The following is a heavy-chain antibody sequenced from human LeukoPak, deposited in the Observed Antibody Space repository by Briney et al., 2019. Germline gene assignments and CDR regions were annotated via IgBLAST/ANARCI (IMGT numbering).Heavy chain of an antibody. CDR2: IYYSGST. CDR1: GGSFSGYY. D-gene: IGHD5-18*01. CDR3: ATLGIQLWFDY. J-gene: IGHJ5*01. Sequence: SETLSLTCAVYGGSFSGYYWSWIRQPPGKGLEWIGYIYYSGSTYYNPSLKSRVTISVDTSKNQFSLKLSSVTAADTAVYYCATLGIQLWFDYWGQGTLVTVSS. V-gene: IGHV4-34*09.